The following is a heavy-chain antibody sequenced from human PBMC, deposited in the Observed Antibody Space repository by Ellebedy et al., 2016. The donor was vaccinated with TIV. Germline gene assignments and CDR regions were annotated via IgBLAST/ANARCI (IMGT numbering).Heavy chain of an antibody. CDR3: ARQPGGVYYFDY. J-gene: IGHJ4*02. CDR1: GGSISSYY. V-gene: IGHV4-59*13. CDR2: IYYSGST. D-gene: IGHD1-14*01. Sequence: SETLSLTXTVSGGSISSYYWSWIRQPPGKGLEWIGYIYYSGSTNYNPSLKSRVTISVDTSKNQFSLKLSSVTAADTAVYYCARQPGGVYYFDYWGQGTLVTVSS.